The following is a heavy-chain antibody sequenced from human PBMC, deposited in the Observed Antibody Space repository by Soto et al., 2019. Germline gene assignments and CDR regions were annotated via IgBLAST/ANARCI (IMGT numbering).Heavy chain of an antibody. CDR2: MYYSGNT. CDR1: GGSITNYY. CDR3: VGGLSEWGRIGC. V-gene: IGHV4-59*01. Sequence: SETLSLTCTVSGGSITNYYWSWIRQPPGKRLEYIGYMYYSGNTYYNPSLKSRVTISGDASKNQFSLKLRSVTAADTAVYYCVGGLSEWGRIGCRGRGTMVTVAS. D-gene: IGHD3-3*01. J-gene: IGHJ4*02.